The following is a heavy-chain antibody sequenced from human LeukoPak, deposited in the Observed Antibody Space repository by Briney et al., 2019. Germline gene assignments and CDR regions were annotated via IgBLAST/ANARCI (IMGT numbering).Heavy chain of an antibody. D-gene: IGHD1-26*01. J-gene: IGHJ4*02. V-gene: IGHV3-7*01. Sequence: GGSLRLSCAVSEFIFSNYWVTWVRQAPGKGLEWVANIKQEGVEKYYADSVKGRFTISRDTAKNSFYLQMNSLRVEDTALYYCASGNAVDYWGRGTLVTVSS. CDR2: IKQEGVEK. CDR3: ASGNAVDY. CDR1: EFIFSNYW.